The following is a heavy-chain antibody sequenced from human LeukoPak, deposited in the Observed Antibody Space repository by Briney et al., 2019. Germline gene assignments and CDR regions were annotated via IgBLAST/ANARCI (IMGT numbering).Heavy chain of an antibody. CDR1: GGSFSGYY. V-gene: IGHV4-34*09. CDR3: ARASVRFGEFRYFDY. D-gene: IGHD3-10*01. Sequence: PSETLSLTCAVYGGSFSGYYWSWIRQPPGKGLEWIGEINHSGSTNYNPSLKSRVTISVDTSKNQFSLKLSSVTAADTAVYYCARASVRFGEFRYFDYWGQGTLVTVSS. CDR2: INHSGST. J-gene: IGHJ4*02.